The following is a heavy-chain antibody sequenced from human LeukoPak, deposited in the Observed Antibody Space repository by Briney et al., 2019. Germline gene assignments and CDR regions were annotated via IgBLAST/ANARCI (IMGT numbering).Heavy chain of an antibody. CDR1: GGSISSRSYY. D-gene: IGHD3-10*01. Sequence: SETLSLTCTVSGGSISSRSYYWGWIRQPPGKGLEWIGSIYYSGSTYYNPSLKSRVTISVDTSKNQFSLKLSSVTAADTAVYYCARHAEGLWFGELLQFDYWGQGTLVTVSS. CDR2: IYYSGST. CDR3: ARHAEGLWFGELLQFDY. V-gene: IGHV4-39*01. J-gene: IGHJ4*02.